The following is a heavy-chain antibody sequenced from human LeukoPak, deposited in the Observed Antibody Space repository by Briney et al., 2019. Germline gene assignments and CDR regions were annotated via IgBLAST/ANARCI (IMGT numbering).Heavy chain of an antibody. J-gene: IGHJ4*02. CDR1: GYTFTSYY. D-gene: IGHD3-22*01. V-gene: IGHV1-46*01. CDR2: INPSGGST. CDR3: ARVTLYYYDSSGYYPLDY. Sequence: ASVKVSCKASGYTFTSYYMHWVRQAPGQGLERMGIINPSGGSTSYAQKFQGRVTMTRDTSTSTVYMELSSLRSEDTAVYHCARVTLYYYDSSGYYPLDYWGQGTLVTASS.